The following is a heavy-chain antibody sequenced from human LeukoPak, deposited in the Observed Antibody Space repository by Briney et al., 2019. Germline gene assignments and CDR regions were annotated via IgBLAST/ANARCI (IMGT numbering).Heavy chain of an antibody. CDR1: GYTFTSYG. CDR3: ARRHYYDSSGYYYEDY. V-gene: IGHV1-18*01. D-gene: IGHD3-22*01. J-gene: IGHJ4*02. Sequence: ASVKVSCKAPGYTFTSYGISWVRQAPGQGLEWMGWISAYNGNTNYAQKLQGRVTMTTDTSTSTAYMELRSLRSDDTAVYYCARRHYYDSSGYYYEDYWGQGTLVTVSS. CDR2: ISAYNGNT.